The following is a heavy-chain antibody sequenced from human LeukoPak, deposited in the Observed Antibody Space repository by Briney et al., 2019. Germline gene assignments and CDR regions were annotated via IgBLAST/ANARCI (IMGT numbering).Heavy chain of an antibody. Sequence: GGSLRLSCEASGLTFNKYWMTWVRQAPGKGLEWVANIKQDGSEKYYVDSVKGRFTISRDNAKNSLYLQMNSLGAEDTAVYYCARDGYSSGPLRYWGQGTLVTVSS. D-gene: IGHD6-19*01. CDR2: IKQDGSEK. J-gene: IGHJ4*02. CDR1: GLTFNKYW. CDR3: ARDGYSSGPLRY. V-gene: IGHV3-7*01.